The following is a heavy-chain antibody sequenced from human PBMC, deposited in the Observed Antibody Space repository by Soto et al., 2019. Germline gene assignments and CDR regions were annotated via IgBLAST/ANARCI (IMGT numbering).Heavy chain of an antibody. D-gene: IGHD6-19*01. CDR3: AKEPFGTAVVGTFDY. CDR1: GFTFSRYA. J-gene: IGHJ4*02. CDR2: ISGSGGTT. Sequence: EVQLLESGGGLVQPGGSLRLSCAASGFTFSRYAMSWVRQAPGKGLEWVSSISGSGGTTYYADSVKGRFTISRDNSKNLLYLQVNRLRAADTAVYYCAKEPFGTAVVGTFDYWGQGTLVTVSS. V-gene: IGHV3-23*01.